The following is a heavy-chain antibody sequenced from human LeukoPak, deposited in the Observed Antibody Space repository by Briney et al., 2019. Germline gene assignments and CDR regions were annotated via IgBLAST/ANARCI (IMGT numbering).Heavy chain of an antibody. V-gene: IGHV4-31*03. D-gene: IGHD6-19*01. Sequence: PSETLSLTCSVSGSAISSGGYYWSWMRQHPGKGLEWIGYIYYSGSTYYNPSLKSRVTISIDTSKDQFSLKLSSVTAADTAVYYCARGPRIAVDLYCYYGMDVWGQGTTVTVSS. J-gene: IGHJ6*02. CDR3: ARGPRIAVDLYCYYGMDV. CDR2: IYYSGST. CDR1: GSAISSGGYY.